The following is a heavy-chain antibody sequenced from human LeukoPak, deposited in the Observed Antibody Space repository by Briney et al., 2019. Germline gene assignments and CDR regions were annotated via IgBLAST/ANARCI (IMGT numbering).Heavy chain of an antibody. J-gene: IGHJ4*02. Sequence: GESLKISCKGSGYSFTSHWIGWVRQMPGKGLEWMGIIYPDDSDTKYSPSFQGQVTISVDKSISTAYVQWSSLKASDTAMYYCAIGVVRVRGDYWGQGTLVTVSS. CDR3: AIGVVRVRGDY. D-gene: IGHD4-23*01. CDR1: GYSFTSHW. CDR2: IYPDDSDT. V-gene: IGHV5-51*01.